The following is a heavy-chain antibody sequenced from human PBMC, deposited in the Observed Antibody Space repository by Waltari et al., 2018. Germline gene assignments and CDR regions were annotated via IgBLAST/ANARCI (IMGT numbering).Heavy chain of an antibody. J-gene: IGHJ4*02. CDR2: ISSSSSYI. CDR3: AKDHPSDGWPAFDS. Sequence: EVQLLESGGGLVQPGGSLRLSCAASGLTFRSYAMSWVRQAPGKGLEWVSSISSSSSYIYYADSVKGRFTISRDNAKNSLYLQMNGLNADDTATYYCAKDHPSDGWPAFDSWGQGTQVIVSS. D-gene: IGHD6-19*01. V-gene: IGHV3-21*04. CDR1: GLTFRSYA.